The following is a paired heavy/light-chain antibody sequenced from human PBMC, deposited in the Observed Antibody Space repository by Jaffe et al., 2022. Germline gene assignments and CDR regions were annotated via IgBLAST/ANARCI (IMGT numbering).Heavy chain of an antibody. Sequence: QITLKESGPTLVKPTQTLTLTCTFSGFSLSTSGVGVGWIRQPPGKALEWLALIYWDDNKRYSPSLKSRLTITKDTSKNQVVLTMTNMDPVDTATYYCAHTGYSISWYGDWFDPWGQGTLVTVSS. CDR2: IYWDDNK. J-gene: IGHJ5*02. D-gene: IGHD6-13*01. CDR1: GFSLSTSGVG. CDR3: AHTGYSISWYGDWFDP. V-gene: IGHV2-5*02.
Light chain of an antibody. CDR3: SSYTSSSTSVV. CDR2: DVS. CDR1: SSDVGGYNY. J-gene: IGLJ2*01. V-gene: IGLV2-14*03. Sequence: QSALTQPASVSGSPGQSITISCTGTSSDVGGYNYVSWYQQHPGKAPKLMIYDVSNRPSGVSNRFSGSKSGNTASLTISGLQAEDEADYYCSSYTSSSTSVVFGGGTKLTVL.